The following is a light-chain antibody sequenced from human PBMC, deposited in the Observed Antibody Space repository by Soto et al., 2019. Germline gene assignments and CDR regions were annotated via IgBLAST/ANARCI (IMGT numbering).Light chain of an antibody. V-gene: IGKV3-15*01. CDR3: QQYDNWPPIT. CDR2: SAS. Sequence: EIVLTQSPGTLSLSPGERATLSCRASQSISDTLALYQQKPGQAPRLLIYSASTRATGIPARFSGSGSGAEFTLTISSLQSEDFAVYYCQQYDNWPPITFGQGTRLEI. J-gene: IGKJ5*01. CDR1: QSISDT.